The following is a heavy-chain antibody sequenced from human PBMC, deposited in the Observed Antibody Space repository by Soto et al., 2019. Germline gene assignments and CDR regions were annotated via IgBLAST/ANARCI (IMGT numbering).Heavy chain of an antibody. J-gene: IGHJ4*02. CDR3: AREGWRRALIATRPRFAVGMFTN. D-gene: IGHD6-6*01. CDR1: GFTFSSYS. V-gene: IGHV3-48*02. CDR2: ISSSSSTI. Sequence: PGGSLRLSCAASGFTFSSYSMNWVRQAPGKGLEWVSYISSSSSTIYYADSVKGRFTISRDNAKNSLYLQMNSLRDEDTAVYYCAREGWRRALIATRPRFAVGMFTNWGQGTLVTVSS.